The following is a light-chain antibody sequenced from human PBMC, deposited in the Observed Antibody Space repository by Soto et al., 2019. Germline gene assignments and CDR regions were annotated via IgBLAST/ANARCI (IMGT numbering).Light chain of an antibody. V-gene: IGKV3-15*01. Sequence: EIVMTQSPATLSVSPGETATLSCRASQSVSSYLAWYQQKPGQAPRLLIYGASTRATGIPARFSGSGSGTEFTLTISSLQSEDFAVYYCHQYNDWPLLFGQGTKVEIK. CDR1: QSVSSY. J-gene: IGKJ1*01. CDR3: HQYNDWPLL. CDR2: GAS.